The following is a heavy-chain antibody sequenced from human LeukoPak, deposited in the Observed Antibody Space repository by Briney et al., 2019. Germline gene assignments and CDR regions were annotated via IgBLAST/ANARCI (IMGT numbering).Heavy chain of an antibody. V-gene: IGHV3-53*01. Sequence: GGSLRLSCAASGFTVNSNYMSWVRQAPGKGLEWVSVTYSGGSTYYADSVKGRFTISRDKSKNTLYLQMNSLRAEDTAMYYCASTLVGTTSGYSWGQGTLVIVSS. D-gene: IGHD1-26*01. CDR2: TYSGGST. CDR3: ASTLVGTTSGYS. J-gene: IGHJ5*02. CDR1: GFTVNSNY.